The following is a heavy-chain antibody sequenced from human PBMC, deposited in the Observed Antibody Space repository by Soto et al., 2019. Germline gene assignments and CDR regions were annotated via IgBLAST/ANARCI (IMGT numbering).Heavy chain of an antibody. CDR3: ARGRRNWFDP. CDR1: GDSITDYY. Sequence: SETVSLTXTVSGDSITDYYWSWIRQSPGRGLEWIGYIYYSGSASYNPSLKSRVTISVDTSKNQFSLKMTSVTTADTAVYYCARGRRNWFDPWGQGTLVTVSS. V-gene: IGHV4-59*01. CDR2: IYYSGSA. J-gene: IGHJ5*02.